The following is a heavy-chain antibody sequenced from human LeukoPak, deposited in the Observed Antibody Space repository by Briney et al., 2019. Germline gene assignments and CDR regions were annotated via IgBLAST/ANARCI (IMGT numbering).Heavy chain of an antibody. Sequence: GGSLRLSCAASGFTFSSYWMHWVRQTPGKGLVWVSRINTDGSSTSYADSVKGRLTISRDNAKNTLYLQMNSLRAEDTAVYYCARVTYYDSSGYYYVSEYFQHWGQGTLVTVSS. CDR1: GFTFSSYW. CDR3: ARVTYYDSSGYYYVSEYFQH. D-gene: IGHD3-22*01. J-gene: IGHJ1*01. CDR2: INTDGSST. V-gene: IGHV3-74*01.